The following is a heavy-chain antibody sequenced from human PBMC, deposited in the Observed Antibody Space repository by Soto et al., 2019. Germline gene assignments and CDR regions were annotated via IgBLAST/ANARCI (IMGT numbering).Heavy chain of an antibody. CDR1: GGSISSGDYY. J-gene: IGHJ4*02. CDR3: ARDPVGIAVAGGNY. D-gene: IGHD6-19*01. Sequence: SETLSLTCTVSGGSISSGDYYWSWIRQPPGKGLEWIGYIYYSGSTYYNPSLKSRVTISVDTTKNQFSLKLSTVTAADTAVYYCARDPVGIAVAGGNYWGQGTLVTVSS. CDR2: IYYSGST. V-gene: IGHV4-30-4*01.